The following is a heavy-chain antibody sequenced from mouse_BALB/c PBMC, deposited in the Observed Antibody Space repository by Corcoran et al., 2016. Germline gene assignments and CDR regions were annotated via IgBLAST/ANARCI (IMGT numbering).Heavy chain of an antibody. CDR1: GYSITSGYY. V-gene: IGHV3-6*02. J-gene: IGHJ2*01. CDR2: ISYDGSN. Sequence: DVQLQESGPGLVKPSQSLSLTCSVTGYSITSGYYWNWIRQFPGNKLEWMGYISYDGSNNYNPSLKNRISITRDTSKNQFFLKLNSVTTEDTATYYCASRYYYFDYWGQGTTLTVSS. CDR3: ASRYYYFDY. D-gene: IGHD2-14*01.